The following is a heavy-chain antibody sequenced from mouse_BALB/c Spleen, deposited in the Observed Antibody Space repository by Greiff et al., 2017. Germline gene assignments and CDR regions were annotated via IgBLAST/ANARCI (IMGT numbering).Heavy chain of an antibody. CDR2: INPSNGGT. Sequence: QVQLKESGAELVKPGASVKLSCKASGYTFTSYYMYWVKQRPGQGLEWIGEINPSNGGTNFNEKFKSKATLTVDKSSSTAYMQLSSLTSEDSAVYYCTRWYYGMGFAYWGQGTLVTVSA. CDR3: TRWYYGMGFAY. CDR1: GYTFTSYY. D-gene: IGHD1-1*01. J-gene: IGHJ3*01. V-gene: IGHV1S81*02.